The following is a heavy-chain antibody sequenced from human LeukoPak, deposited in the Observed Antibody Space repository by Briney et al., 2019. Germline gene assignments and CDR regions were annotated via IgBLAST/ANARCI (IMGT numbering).Heavy chain of an antibody. CDR2: INPNSGGT. J-gene: IGHJ4*02. Sequence: GASVKVSCKASGYTFTGYYMHWVRQAPGQGLEWMGWINPNSGGTNYAQKFQGRVTMTRDTSISTAYMELSRLRSDDTAVYYCAREGSDPTIFGVVNYFDYWGQGTLVTVSS. CDR1: GYTFTGYY. CDR3: AREGSDPTIFGVVNYFDY. D-gene: IGHD3-3*01. V-gene: IGHV1-2*02.